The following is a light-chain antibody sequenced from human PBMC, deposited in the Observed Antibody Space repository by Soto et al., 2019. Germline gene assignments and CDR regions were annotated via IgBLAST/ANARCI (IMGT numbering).Light chain of an antibody. CDR1: LSVDNN. CDR2: GAS. V-gene: IGKV3-15*01. Sequence: VMTQSPATLSVSPGERAAVSCRAPLSVDNNLAWYQHKPGQAPRLLIYGASTRATGVSARFSGSGSGTEFALTISSLQSEDFAVYFCQQYNDWPLTFGGGTKVDIK. CDR3: QQYNDWPLT. J-gene: IGKJ4*01.